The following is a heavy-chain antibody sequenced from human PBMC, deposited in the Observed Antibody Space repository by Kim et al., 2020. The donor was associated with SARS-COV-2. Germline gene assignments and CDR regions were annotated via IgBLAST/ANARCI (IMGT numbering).Heavy chain of an antibody. V-gene: IGHV3-33*01. CDR1: GFSFSTFG. CDR2: IWGDGSKT. Sequence: GGSLRLSCAASGFSFSTFGMHWVRQAPGKGLEWVADIWGDGSKTSYVDSVKGRFTISRDNSRNTMYLQLNSLRAEDTAVYYCARDAIGDWFRMDEWGQVT. J-gene: IGHJ6*02. CDR3: ARDAIGDWFRMDE. D-gene: IGHD3-9*01.